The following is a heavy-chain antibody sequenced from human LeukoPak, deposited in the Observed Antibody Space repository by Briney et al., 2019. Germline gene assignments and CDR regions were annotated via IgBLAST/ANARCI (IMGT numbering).Heavy chain of an antibody. Sequence: GGSLRLSCAASRCIFSSYAMSWVRQVPGKGLEWVSVISGSGGSTNYADSAKGRFTISRDNSKNTLYLEMNSLRVDDTAVYYCAKVSTRIAAPYYFDYWGQGTLVTVSS. CDR1: RCIFSSYA. J-gene: IGHJ4*02. CDR3: AKVSTRIAAPYYFDY. CDR2: ISGSGGST. D-gene: IGHD6-6*01. V-gene: IGHV3-23*01.